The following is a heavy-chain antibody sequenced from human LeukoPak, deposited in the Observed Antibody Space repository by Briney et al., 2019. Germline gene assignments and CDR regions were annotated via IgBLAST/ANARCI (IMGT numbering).Heavy chain of an antibody. Sequence: PGGSLRLSCAASGFTFNNYWMSWVRQAPGKGLEWVANIKQDGTEKNYVDSVKGRFTISRDNAKSSLFLQMNSLRVEDTAVHYCATIFGDYYPHHDYWGQGTLVTVSS. V-gene: IGHV3-7*01. CDR2: IKQDGTEK. CDR3: ATIFGDYYPHHDY. CDR1: GFTFNNYW. J-gene: IGHJ4*02. D-gene: IGHD4-17*01.